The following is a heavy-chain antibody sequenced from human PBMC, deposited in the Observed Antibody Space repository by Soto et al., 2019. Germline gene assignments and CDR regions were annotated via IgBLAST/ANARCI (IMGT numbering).Heavy chain of an antibody. CDR2: ISSSGSTI. D-gene: IGHD3-10*01. J-gene: IGHJ5*02. V-gene: IGHV3-48*03. CDR3: ARAFMVRGKNWFDP. Sequence: GGSLRLSCAASGFTFSSYEMNWVRQAPGKGLEWVSYISSSGSTIYYADSVKGRFTISRDNAKNSLYLQMNSLRAEDTAVYYCARAFMVRGKNWFDPWGQGTLVTVS. CDR1: GFTFSSYE.